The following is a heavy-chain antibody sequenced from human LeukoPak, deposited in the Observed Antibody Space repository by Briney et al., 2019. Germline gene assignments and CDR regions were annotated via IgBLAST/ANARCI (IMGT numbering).Heavy chain of an antibody. Sequence: GGSLRLSCAASGFTFSSYAMHWVRQAPGKGLEWVAVISYDGSNKYYADSVKGRFTISRDNSKNTLYLQMNSLRAEGTAVYYCARSFTGAMVRGVIITPGGYWGQGTLVTVSS. V-gene: IGHV3-30-3*01. J-gene: IGHJ4*02. D-gene: IGHD3-10*01. CDR1: GFTFSSYA. CDR2: ISYDGSNK. CDR3: ARSFTGAMVRGVIITPGGY.